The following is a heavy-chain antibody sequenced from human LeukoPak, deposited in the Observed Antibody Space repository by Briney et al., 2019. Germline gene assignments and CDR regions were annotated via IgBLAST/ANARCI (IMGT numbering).Heavy chain of an antibody. CDR2: ISSSGSTI. V-gene: IGHV3-11*01. J-gene: IGHJ5*02. Sequence: PGGSLRLSCAASGFTFSDYYMSWIRQAPGKGLEWVSYISSSGSTIYYADSVKGRFTISRDNAKNSLYLQMNSLRAEDAAVYYCARENGITGTTYNWFDPWGQGTLVTVSS. D-gene: IGHD1-7*01. CDR3: ARENGITGTTYNWFDP. CDR1: GFTFSDYY.